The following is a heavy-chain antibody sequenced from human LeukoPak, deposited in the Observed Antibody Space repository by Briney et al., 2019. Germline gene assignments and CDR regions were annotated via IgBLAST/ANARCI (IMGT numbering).Heavy chain of an antibody. V-gene: IGHV3-30-3*02. CDR2: IPNDGSKT. CDR1: GFSISSYA. Sequence: PGGSLRLSCAASGFSISSYAMHWVRQAPGKGLEWVAAIPNDGSKTYYADSVKGRFTISRDNSKNTLYLQMNSLRTEDTAVYYCANERGYNYGYSFDYWGQGTLVTVSS. D-gene: IGHD5-18*01. J-gene: IGHJ4*02. CDR3: ANERGYNYGYSFDY.